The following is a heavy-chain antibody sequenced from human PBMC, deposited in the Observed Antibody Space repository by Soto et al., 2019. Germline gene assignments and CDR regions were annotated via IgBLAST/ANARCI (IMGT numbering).Heavy chain of an antibody. CDR3: ARGRTPLSYYYDSSWSLPQYFDY. V-gene: IGHV3-23*01. CDR1: GFTFSNYA. Sequence: PGGSLRLSCAASGFTFSNYAMTWVRQAPGKGLEWVSAISSGGVNTYYADSVKDRFTISRDNSKNTLYLQMNSLRAEDTAKYYCARGRTPLSYYYDSSWSLPQYFDYWGQGTLVTVS. J-gene: IGHJ4*02. D-gene: IGHD3-22*01. CDR2: ISSGGVNT.